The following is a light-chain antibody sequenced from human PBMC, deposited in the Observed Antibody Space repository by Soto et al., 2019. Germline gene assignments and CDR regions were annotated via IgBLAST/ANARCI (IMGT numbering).Light chain of an antibody. CDR1: SGSVSTSCY. V-gene: IGLV8-61*01. J-gene: IGLJ3*02. CDR3: VLYMGSGIWV. CDR2: STN. Sequence: QAVVTQEPSFSVSPGRTVALTCGLSSGSVSTSCYPSWYQQTPGQAPRTLIYSTNTRSSGVPDRFSGSILGNKAALTITGAQADDESDYYCVLYMGSGIWVFGGGTQLTVL.